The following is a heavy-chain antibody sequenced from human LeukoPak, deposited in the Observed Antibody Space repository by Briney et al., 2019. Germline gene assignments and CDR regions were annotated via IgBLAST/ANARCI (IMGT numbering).Heavy chain of an antibody. D-gene: IGHD2-15*01. Sequence: SETLSLTCTVSGGSISSYYWSWIRQPAGKGLEWIGRIYTSGSTNYNPSLKSRVTMSVDTSKNQFSLKLSSVTAADTAVYYCARDLGCSGGSCYLLDPNWYFDLWGRGTLVTVSS. CDR3: ARDLGCSGGSCYLLDPNWYFDL. CDR2: IYTSGST. V-gene: IGHV4-4*07. J-gene: IGHJ2*01. CDR1: GGSISSYY.